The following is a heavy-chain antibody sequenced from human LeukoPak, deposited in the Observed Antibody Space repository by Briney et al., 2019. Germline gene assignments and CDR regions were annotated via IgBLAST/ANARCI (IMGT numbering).Heavy chain of an antibody. D-gene: IGHD7-27*01. V-gene: IGHV1-18*01. CDR2: FNPENGNT. CDR1: GYSFVGYG. CDR3: ARENKNWVFDY. J-gene: IGHJ4*02. Sequence: ASVKVSCKASGYSFVGYGITWVRQAPGQGLEWMGWFNPENGNTNYAQKVQGRVTMTADTSTSTSYMELRSLRSDDTAVYYCARENKNWVFDYWGQGTLVTVSS.